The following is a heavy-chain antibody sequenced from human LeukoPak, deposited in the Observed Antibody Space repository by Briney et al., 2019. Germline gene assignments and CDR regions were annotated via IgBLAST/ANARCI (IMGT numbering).Heavy chain of an antibody. CDR1: GFTSDDYA. J-gene: IGHJ4*02. CDR3: AKGAYYDFWSGYFHFDY. CDR2: ISWNSGSI. V-gene: IGHV3-9*02. Sequence: PGRSLRLSCAASGFTSDDYAMHWVRQAPGKGLEWVSGISWNSGSIVYADSVKGRFTISRDNAKNSLYLQMNSLRAEDMALYYCAKGAYYDFWSGYFHFDYWGQGTLVTVSS. D-gene: IGHD3-3*01.